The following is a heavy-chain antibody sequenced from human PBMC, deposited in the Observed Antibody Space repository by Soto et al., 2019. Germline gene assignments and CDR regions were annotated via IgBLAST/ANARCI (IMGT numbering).Heavy chain of an antibody. D-gene: IGHD4-17*01. CDR1: GFSLSASGMC. CDR3: ARTMLLTPVVDFDY. V-gene: IGHV2-70*11. J-gene: IGHJ4*02. CDR2: IDWDDDK. Sequence: SGPTLVNPTQTLTLTCTFSGFSLSASGMCVNWIRQPPGKALEWLARIDWDDDKYYSTSLKTRLTISKDTSRNQVVLTMTNMDPVDTATYYCARTMLLTPVVDFDYWGQGTLVTVSS.